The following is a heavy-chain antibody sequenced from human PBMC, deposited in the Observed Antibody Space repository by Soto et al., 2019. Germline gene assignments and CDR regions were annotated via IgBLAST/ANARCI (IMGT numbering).Heavy chain of an antibody. CDR1: GFTFSSHA. Sequence: XGSLRLSCSASGFTFSSHAMTWVRQAPGKGLEWVSAIIGSADRTYYADSVKGRFTISRDNFKDTSYLQMKSLRPEDTAVYYCATAVVVGAWLESWGRGTLVTVSS. V-gene: IGHV3-23*01. CDR3: ATAVVVGAWLES. J-gene: IGHJ5*01. D-gene: IGHD2-15*01. CDR2: IIGSADRT.